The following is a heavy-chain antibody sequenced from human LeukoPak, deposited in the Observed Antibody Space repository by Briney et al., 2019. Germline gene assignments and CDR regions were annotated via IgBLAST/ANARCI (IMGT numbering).Heavy chain of an antibody. J-gene: IGHJ4*02. CDR2: IKRKTDGGTT. CDR1: GFTFSNYD. Sequence: SGGSLRLSCAASGFTFSNYDMHWVRQAPGKGLEWVGRIKRKTDGGTTDYAAPVKGRFTISRDDSKTSLYLQMNNLKTEDTAVYYCTTDTRRVVVPKWGQGTLVTVSS. CDR3: TTDTRRVVVPK. V-gene: IGHV3-15*01. D-gene: IGHD2-15*01.